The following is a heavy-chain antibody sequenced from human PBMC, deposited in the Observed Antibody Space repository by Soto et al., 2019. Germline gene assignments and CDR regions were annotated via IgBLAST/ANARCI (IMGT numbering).Heavy chain of an antibody. Sequence: QVQLVQSGAEVKKPGASVKVSCKASGYTFTSYGISWVRQAPGQGLEWMGWISAYNGNTNYAQKLQGRVTMTTDTSTSTAYMELRSLRSDDTAVYYCARDQPHYYYDSSGYFDYWGQGTMVTVSS. V-gene: IGHV1-18*01. CDR2: ISAYNGNT. J-gene: IGHJ4*02. CDR1: GYTFTSYG. D-gene: IGHD3-22*01. CDR3: ARDQPHYYYDSSGYFDY.